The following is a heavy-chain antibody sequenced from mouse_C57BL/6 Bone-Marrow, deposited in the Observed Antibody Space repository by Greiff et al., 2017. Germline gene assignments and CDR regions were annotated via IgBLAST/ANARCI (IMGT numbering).Heavy chain of an antibody. CDR3: ARYNVLLQVPMDY. V-gene: IGHV7-3*01. D-gene: IGHD1-1*01. CDR1: GFTFTDYY. J-gene: IGHJ4*01. CDR2: IRNKANGYTT. Sequence: DVMLVESGGGLVQPGGSLSLSCAASGFTFTDYYMSWVRQPPGKALEWLGFIRNKANGYTTEYSASVKGRFTISRDKSQSILYLQMNALRAEDSATYYCARYNVLLQVPMDYWGQGTSVTVSS.